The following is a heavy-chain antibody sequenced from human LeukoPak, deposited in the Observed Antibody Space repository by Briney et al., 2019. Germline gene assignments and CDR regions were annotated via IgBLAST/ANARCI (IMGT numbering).Heavy chain of an antibody. CDR1: GYTFTSYG. J-gene: IGHJ4*02. Sequence: ASVKVSCKASGYTFTSYGISWVRQAPGQGLEGMGWISAYNGNTNYAQKLQGRVTMTTDTSTRTAYMELRSLRSDDPAAYYCARESASTFDYWGQGTLVTVSS. D-gene: IGHD2-2*01. CDR3: ARESASTFDY. V-gene: IGHV1-18*01. CDR2: ISAYNGNT.